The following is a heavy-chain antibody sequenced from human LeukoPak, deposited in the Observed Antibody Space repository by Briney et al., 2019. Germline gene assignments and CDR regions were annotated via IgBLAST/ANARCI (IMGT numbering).Heavy chain of an antibody. CDR2: IYYSGST. V-gene: IGHV4-31*03. CDR3: ARPTGGVVPGSYGMDV. Sequence: SETLSLTCTVSGGSISSGGYYWSWIRQHPGKGLEWIGYIYYSGSTYYNPSLKSRVTISVDTSKNQFSLKLSSVTAADTAVYYCARPTGGVVPGSYGMDVWGQGTTVTVSS. CDR1: GGSISSGGYY. J-gene: IGHJ6*02. D-gene: IGHD2-2*01.